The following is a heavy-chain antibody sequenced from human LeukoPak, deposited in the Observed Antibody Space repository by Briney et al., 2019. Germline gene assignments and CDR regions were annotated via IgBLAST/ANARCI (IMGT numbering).Heavy chain of an antibody. Sequence: SVKVSCKASGGTFSSYAISWVRQAPGQGLEWMGGIIPIFGTANYAQKFQGRVTITADESTSTAYMELSSLRSEDTAVYYCARDRGIAAAGKDFHYWGQGTLVTVSS. D-gene: IGHD6-13*01. CDR2: IIPIFGTA. V-gene: IGHV1-69*01. J-gene: IGHJ4*02. CDR3: ARDRGIAAAGKDFHY. CDR1: GGTFSSYA.